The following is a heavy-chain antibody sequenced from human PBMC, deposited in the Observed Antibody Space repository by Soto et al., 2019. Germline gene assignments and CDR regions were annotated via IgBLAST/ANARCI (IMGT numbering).Heavy chain of an antibody. J-gene: IGHJ4*02. CDR2: IYHSGSA. V-gene: IGHV4-30-2*01. Sequence: TLTLTCAVSGGSISSGGYSWIWLRQPTGKGLVSVGYIYHSGSAYDNSSLSRRVTISVDRYKNQFTLKLSSVTAADTAVYYCANGGIAARRANDYWGQGTLVTVSS. CDR1: GGSISSGGYS. CDR3: ANGGIAARRANDY. D-gene: IGHD6-6*01.